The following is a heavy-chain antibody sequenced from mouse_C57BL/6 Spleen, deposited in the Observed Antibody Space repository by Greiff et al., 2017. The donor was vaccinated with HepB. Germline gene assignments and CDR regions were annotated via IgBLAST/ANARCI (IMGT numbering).Heavy chain of an antibody. D-gene: IGHD1-1*01. CDR3: ARSLYGSSYWYFDV. J-gene: IGHJ1*03. CDR1: GYAFTNYL. V-gene: IGHV1-54*01. CDR2: INPGSGGT. Sequence: VQLQQSGAELVRPGTSVKVSCKASGYAFTNYLIEWVKQRPGQGLEWIGVINPGSGGTNYNEKFKGKATLTADKSSSTAYMQLSSLTSEDSAVYFCARSLYGSSYWYFDVWGTGTTVTVSS.